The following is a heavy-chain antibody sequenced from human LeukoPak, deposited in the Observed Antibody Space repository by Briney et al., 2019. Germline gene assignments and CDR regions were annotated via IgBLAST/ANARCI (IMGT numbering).Heavy chain of an antibody. CDR1: GFTFSTYA. Sequence: GGSLRLSCAASGFTFSTYAMNWVRQAPGKGLEWVSAISGSGDSTYYADSVKGRFTISRDNSKNTLYLQMNSLRAEDTAVYYCARAQGFDYWGQGTLVTVSS. V-gene: IGHV3-23*01. J-gene: IGHJ4*02. CDR3: ARAQGFDY. CDR2: ISGSGDST.